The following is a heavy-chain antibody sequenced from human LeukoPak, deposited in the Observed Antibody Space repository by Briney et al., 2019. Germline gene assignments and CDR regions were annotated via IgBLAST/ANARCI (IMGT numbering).Heavy chain of an antibody. D-gene: IGHD4-17*01. CDR1: GYSFTSYW. V-gene: IGHV5-51*01. CDR2: IYPGDSDT. Sequence: GESLKISCMTSGYSFTSYWIGWVRQMPGKGLEWMGIIYPGDSDTRYSPSFQGQVTISADKSISTAYLQWSSLKASDTAMYYCATSPTTVTPGVWGQGTTVTVSS. CDR3: ATSPTTVTPGV. J-gene: IGHJ6*02.